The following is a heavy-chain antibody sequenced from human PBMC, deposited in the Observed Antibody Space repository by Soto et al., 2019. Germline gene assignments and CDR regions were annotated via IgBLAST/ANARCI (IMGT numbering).Heavy chain of an antibody. J-gene: IGHJ6*02. D-gene: IGHD3-10*01. CDR2: ISYDGSNK. V-gene: IGHV3-30*18. Sequence: QVQLVESGGGVVQPGRSLRLSCAACGSIFSRYGMHWVRQAPGKGLEWVAVISYDGSNKYYAESVKGRFIISRDKSENTLYLQMNSLRAEDTAVYYCAKDLGSGKPYYYYAMDVWGQGTTVTASS. CDR3: AKDLGSGKPYYYYAMDV. CDR1: GSIFSRYG.